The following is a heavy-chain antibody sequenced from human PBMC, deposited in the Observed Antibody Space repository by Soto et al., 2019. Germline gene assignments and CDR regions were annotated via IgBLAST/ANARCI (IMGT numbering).Heavy chain of an antibody. D-gene: IGHD2-21*02. CDR1: GGSITSYY. V-gene: IGHV4-59*08. Sequence: TLSLTCTVSGGSITSYYWSWIRQPPGKGLEWIGFIYYSGSTSYNPSLKSRVSISVDTSKNQFSLKLSSVTAADTAVYYCARQVTPIYYCFDHWGQGTLVTVSS. CDR3: ARQVTPIYYCFDH. CDR2: IYYSGST. J-gene: IGHJ5*02.